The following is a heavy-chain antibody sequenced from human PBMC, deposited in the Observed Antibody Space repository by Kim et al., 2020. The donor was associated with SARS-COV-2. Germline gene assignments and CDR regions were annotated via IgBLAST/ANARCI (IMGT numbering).Heavy chain of an antibody. Sequence: TDYNPSLKGRVTISVDRSKNQFSLKLSSVTAADTAVYYCARSITPPYFQHWGQGTLVTVSS. J-gene: IGHJ1*01. V-gene: IGHV4-30-2*01. CDR3: ARSITPPYFQH. CDR2: T. D-gene: IGHD3-10*01.